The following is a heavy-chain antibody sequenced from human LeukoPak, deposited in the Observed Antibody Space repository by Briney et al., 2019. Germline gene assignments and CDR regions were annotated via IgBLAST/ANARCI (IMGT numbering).Heavy chain of an antibody. J-gene: IGHJ4*02. D-gene: IGHD3-10*01. CDR2: ISGSGGST. Sequence: GGSLRLSCAASGFTFSNYAMSWVRQAPGKGLEWVSAISGSGGSTYYADSVKGRFTISRDNSKNTLYLQMNSLRAEDTAVYYCAKDRLISMVRGVIAYWGQGTLVTVSS. CDR3: AKDRLISMVRGVIAY. CDR1: GFTFSNYA. V-gene: IGHV3-23*01.